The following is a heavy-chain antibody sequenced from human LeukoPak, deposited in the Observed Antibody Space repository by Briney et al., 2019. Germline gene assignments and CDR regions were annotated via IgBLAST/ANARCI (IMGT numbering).Heavy chain of an antibody. V-gene: IGHV1-2*02. D-gene: IGHD1-26*01. CDR1: GYTFTGYY. CDR2: INPNSGGT. Sequence: ASVKVSCKASGYTFTGYYMHWVRQAPGQGLEWMGWINPNSGGTNYAQKFQGRVTMTRDTSISTAYMELSRLRSDDTAVYYCARGIVGVRSYYYYYYMDVWGKGTTVTVSS. CDR3: ARGIVGVRSYYYYYYMDV. J-gene: IGHJ6*03.